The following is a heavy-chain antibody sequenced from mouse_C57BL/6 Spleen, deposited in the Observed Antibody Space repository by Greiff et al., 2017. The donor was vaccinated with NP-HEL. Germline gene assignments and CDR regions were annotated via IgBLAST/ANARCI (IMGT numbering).Heavy chain of an antibody. CDR2: ISSGGGYT. V-gene: IGHV5-6*01. CDR3: ARQPTGTGNWYFDV. CDR1: GFTFSSYG. Sequence: EVQLVESGGDLVKPGGSLKLSCAASGFTFSSYGMSWVRQTPDKRLEWVATISSGGGYTYYPDSVKGRFTISRDNAKNTLYLQMSSLKSEDTAMYYCARQPTGTGNWYFDVWGTGTTVTVSS. J-gene: IGHJ1*03. D-gene: IGHD4-1*02.